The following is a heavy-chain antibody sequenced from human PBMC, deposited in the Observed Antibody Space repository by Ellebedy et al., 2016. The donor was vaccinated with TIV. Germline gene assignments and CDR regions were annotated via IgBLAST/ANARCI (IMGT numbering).Heavy chain of an antibody. D-gene: IGHD2-15*01. Sequence: PGGSLRLSCTDPGFTFSTYSMNRVRQAPGKGLEWVSYISGSGNTKYYTDSVKGRFTISRDNAKNSVYLHMNSLRAEDTAVYYCARGDRIFDPWGQGTLVTVSS. CDR1: GFTFSTYS. CDR3: ARGDRIFDP. V-gene: IGHV3-48*04. CDR2: ISGSGNTK. J-gene: IGHJ5*02.